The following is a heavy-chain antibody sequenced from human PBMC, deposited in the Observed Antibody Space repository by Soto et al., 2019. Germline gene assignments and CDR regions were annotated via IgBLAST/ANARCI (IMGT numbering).Heavy chain of an antibody. J-gene: IGHJ4*02. CDR3: ARSVGAIDY. D-gene: IGHD1-26*01. CDR1: GGTFSSYT. V-gene: IGHV1-69*02. Sequence: QVQLVQSGAEVKKPGSSVKVSCKASGGTFSSYTISWVRQAPGQGLEWMGRIIPILGIANYAQKFQGRVTSXADKSTSTAYMELSSLRSEDTAGYYCARSVGAIDYWGQGTLVTVSS. CDR2: IIPILGIA.